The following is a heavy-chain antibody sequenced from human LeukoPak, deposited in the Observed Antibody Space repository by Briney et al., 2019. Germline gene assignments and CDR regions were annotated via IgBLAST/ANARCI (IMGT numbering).Heavy chain of an antibody. CDR3: ARAVRGRSDSDY. J-gene: IGHJ4*02. V-gene: IGHV3-48*03. D-gene: IGHD3-10*01. Sequence: PGGSLRLSCAASGFTFSSFEMNWVRQAPGKGLEWLSYISYSGGTIYYADSVKGRFTISRDNAKNSLYLQMDSLRAEDTALYYCARAVRGRSDSDYWGQGTLVTVSS. CDR1: GFTFSSFE. CDR2: ISYSGGTI.